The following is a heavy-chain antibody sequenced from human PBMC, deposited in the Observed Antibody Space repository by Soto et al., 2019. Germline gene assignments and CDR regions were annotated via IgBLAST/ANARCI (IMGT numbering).Heavy chain of an antibody. CDR3: ARVSGYNWNYGRYYYYGMDV. V-gene: IGHV4-34*01. D-gene: IGHD1-7*01. CDR1: GGSFSGYY. CDR2: INHSGST. Sequence: QVQLQQWGAGLLKPSETLSLTCAVYGGSFSGYYWSWIRQPPGKGLEWIGEINHSGSTNYNPSLKSRVTISVDTSKNHFSLKLSSVTAADTAVYYCARVSGYNWNYGRYYYYGMDVWGQGTTVTVSS. J-gene: IGHJ6*02.